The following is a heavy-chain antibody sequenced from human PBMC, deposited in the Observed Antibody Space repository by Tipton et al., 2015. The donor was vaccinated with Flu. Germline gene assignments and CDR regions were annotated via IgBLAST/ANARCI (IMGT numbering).Heavy chain of an antibody. Sequence: LRLSCTVSGGSLNTGAYYWAWIRQTPGKGLEWIGSAFYGGATYYNPSLKGRVTFSADASKNLFSLKMHSVTAADAAVYYCARDGAIFGVVTPFGYWGQGTLVTVSS. CDR1: GGSLNTGAYY. D-gene: IGHD3-3*01. CDR3: ARDGAIFGVVTPFGY. CDR2: AFYGGAT. V-gene: IGHV4-39*07. J-gene: IGHJ4*02.